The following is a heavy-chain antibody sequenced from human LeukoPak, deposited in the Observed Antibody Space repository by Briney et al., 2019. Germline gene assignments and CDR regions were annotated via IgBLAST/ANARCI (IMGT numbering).Heavy chain of an antibody. J-gene: IGHJ4*02. V-gene: IGHV4-39*01. CDR3: TRQNSVAGTSFDC. CDR2: IFYSGST. CDR1: GGSISSTNSY. Sequence: SETLSLTCTVSGGSISSTNSYWGWIRQSPGKGLEWIGSIFYSGSTYYTPSLKSRVTISVDTSKNQFSLKLSSVTAADTAVYYCTRQNSVAGTSFDCWGQGTLVTVSS. D-gene: IGHD6-19*01.